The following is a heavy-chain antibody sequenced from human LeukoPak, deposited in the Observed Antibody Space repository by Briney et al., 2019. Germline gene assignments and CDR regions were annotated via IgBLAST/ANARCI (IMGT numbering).Heavy chain of an antibody. CDR3: ARESDYGGTYYYLDS. Sequence: ASVKVSCKASGYTFRSYALTWVRQAPGQGLEWMGWVSPYTGHTEYAQTFQGRVTMTADTSTTTSYLELRSLRSDDTAMYFCARESDYGGTYYYLDSWGQGTLVTVSS. D-gene: IGHD4-23*01. V-gene: IGHV1-18*04. J-gene: IGHJ4*02. CDR2: VSPYTGHT. CDR1: GYTFRSYA.